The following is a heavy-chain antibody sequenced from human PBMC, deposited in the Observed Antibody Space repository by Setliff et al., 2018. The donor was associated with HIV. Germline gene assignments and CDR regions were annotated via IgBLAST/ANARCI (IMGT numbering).Heavy chain of an antibody. Sequence: SSETLSLTCTVSGGSISSHYWNWIRQPPGKGLEWIGYIYNSGTTNYNPSLRSRVATSVDTSKNQFSLKLSSVTAVDTAVYFCARGGSAMVPGRNYWYFDLWGRGTLVTVSS. CDR1: GGSISSHY. J-gene: IGHJ2*01. CDR2: IYNSGTT. D-gene: IGHD5-18*01. CDR3: ARGGSAMVPGRNYWYFDL. V-gene: IGHV4-59*11.